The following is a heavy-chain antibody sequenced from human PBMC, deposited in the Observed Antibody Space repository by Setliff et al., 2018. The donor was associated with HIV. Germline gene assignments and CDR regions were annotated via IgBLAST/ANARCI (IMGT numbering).Heavy chain of an antibody. CDR1: GGTFSSYA. CDR2: IIPIFGTA. J-gene: IGHJ6*02. Sequence: SVKVSCKASGGTFSSYAISWVRQAPGQGLEWMGGIIPIFGTANYAQKFQGRVTITTDESTSTAYMELSSLRSDDTAVYFCARLGSGWSDSYYYAMDIWGQGTTVTVSS. D-gene: IGHD6-19*01. V-gene: IGHV1-69*05. CDR3: ARLGSGWSDSYYYAMDI.